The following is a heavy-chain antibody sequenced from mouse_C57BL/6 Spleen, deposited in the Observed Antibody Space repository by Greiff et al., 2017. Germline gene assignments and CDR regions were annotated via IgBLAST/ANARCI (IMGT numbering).Heavy chain of an antibody. Sequence: EVQVVESGPGLVKPSQSLSLTCSVTGYSITSGYYWNWIRQFPGNKLEWMGYISYDGSNNYNPSLKNRISITRDTSKNQFFLKLNSVTTEDTATYYCSSGDYFDYWGQGTTLTVSS. CDR1: GYSITSGYY. CDR3: SSGDYFDY. CDR2: ISYDGSN. V-gene: IGHV3-6*01. J-gene: IGHJ2*01. D-gene: IGHD1-1*01.